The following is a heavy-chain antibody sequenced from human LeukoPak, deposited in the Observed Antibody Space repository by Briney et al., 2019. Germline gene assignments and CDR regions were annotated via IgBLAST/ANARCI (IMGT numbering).Heavy chain of an antibody. CDR3: TKDHDGMHA. V-gene: IGHV3-23*01. Sequence: GGSLRLSCAASGFTFSSNAMSWVRQAPGKGLEWVSVISVSGSRAYYADFVKGRFTVSRDNFKNTVLLQMNSLRVEDTAVYYCTKDHDGMHAWGQGTTVTVSS. CDR2: ISVSGSRA. CDR1: GFTFSSNA. J-gene: IGHJ6*02.